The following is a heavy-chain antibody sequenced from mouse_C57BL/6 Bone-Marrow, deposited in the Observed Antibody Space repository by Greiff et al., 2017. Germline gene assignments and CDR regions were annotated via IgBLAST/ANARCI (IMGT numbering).Heavy chain of an antibody. CDR2: IDPETGDT. V-gene: IGHV14-4*01. Sequence: VQLQQSGAELVRPGASVKLSCTASGFNIKDDYMHWVKQRPEQGLEWIGWIDPETGDTEYASKFQGKATITADTSSNTAYLQLSSLTSEDTAAYYCTARPPPPRDFDVWGTGTTVTVSS. D-gene: IGHD6-1*01. J-gene: IGHJ1*03. CDR3: TARPPPPRDFDV. CDR1: GFNIKDDY.